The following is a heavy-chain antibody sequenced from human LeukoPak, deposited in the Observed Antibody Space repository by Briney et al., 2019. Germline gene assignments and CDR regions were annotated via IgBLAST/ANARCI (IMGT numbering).Heavy chain of an antibody. CDR1: GYTFTSYG. CDR3: AKHPNIVATTDYFDY. V-gene: IGHV1-18*01. Sequence: ASVKVSCKASGYTFTSYGISWVRQAPGQGLEWMGWISAYNGNTNYAQKLQGRVTMTTDTSTSTAYMELRSLRSDDTAVYYCAKHPNIVATTDYFDYWGQGTLVTVSS. CDR2: ISAYNGNT. J-gene: IGHJ4*02. D-gene: IGHD5-12*01.